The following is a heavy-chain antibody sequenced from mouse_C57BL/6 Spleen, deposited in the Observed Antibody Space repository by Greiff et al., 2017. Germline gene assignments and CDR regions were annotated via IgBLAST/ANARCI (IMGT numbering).Heavy chain of an antibody. CDR1: GYTFTSYW. J-gene: IGHJ4*01. CDR2: IDPSDSYT. V-gene: IGHV1-50*01. Sequence: QVQLQQPGAELVKPGASVKLSCKASGYTFTSYWMQWVKQRPGQGLEWIGEIDPSDSYTNYNQKFKGKATLTVDTSSSTAYMQLSSLTSEDSAVYYCARDGMDYWGQGTSVTVS. CDR3: ARDGMDY.